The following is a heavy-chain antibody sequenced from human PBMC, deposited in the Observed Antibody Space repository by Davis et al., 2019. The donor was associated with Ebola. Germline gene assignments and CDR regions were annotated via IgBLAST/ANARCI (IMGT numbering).Heavy chain of an antibody. V-gene: IGHV4-59*01. CDR3: ARSLRYYDFWSGYYDYYNYGMDV. Sequence: SETLSLTCTVSGGSISSYYWSWIRQPPGKGLEWIGYIHYSGSTNYNPSLKSRFTISVDTSKNQFSLKLSSLTAADTAVYYCARSLRYYDFWSGYYDYYNYGMDVWGQGTTVTVSS. J-gene: IGHJ6*02. D-gene: IGHD3-3*01. CDR2: IHYSGST. CDR1: GGSISSYY.